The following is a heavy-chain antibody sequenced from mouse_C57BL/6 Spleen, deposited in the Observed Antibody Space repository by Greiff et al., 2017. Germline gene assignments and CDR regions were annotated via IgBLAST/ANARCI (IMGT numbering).Heavy chain of an antibody. D-gene: IGHD1-1*01. J-gene: IGHJ3*01. CDR3: ARDYYGSSPAWFAD. V-gene: IGHV1-55*01. Sequence: VQLQQPGAELVKPGASVKMSCKASGYTFTSYWITWVQQRPGQGLEWIGDIFPGSGSSTYNEQFTSKGTLTVSTSSSTAYMQLSSLTSEDAAVYYCARDYYGSSPAWFADWGQGTLVTVSA. CDR2: IFPGSGSS. CDR1: GYTFTSYW.